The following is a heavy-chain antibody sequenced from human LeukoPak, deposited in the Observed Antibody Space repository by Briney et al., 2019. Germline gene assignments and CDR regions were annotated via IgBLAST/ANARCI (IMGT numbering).Heavy chain of an antibody. CDR1: GFTFSSYS. CDR2: ISSSSSYI. D-gene: IGHD3-22*01. J-gene: IGHJ4*02. CDR3: ARGESTYYYDSSGRYDY. Sequence: GGSLRLSCAASGFTFSSYSMNWVRQAPGKGLEWVSSISSSSSYIYYADSVKGRFTISRDNAKNPLYLQMNSLRAEDTAVYYCARGESTYYYDSSGRYDYWGQGTLVTVSS. V-gene: IGHV3-21*01.